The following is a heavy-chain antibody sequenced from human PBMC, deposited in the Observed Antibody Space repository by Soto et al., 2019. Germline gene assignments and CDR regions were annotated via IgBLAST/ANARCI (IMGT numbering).Heavy chain of an antibody. V-gene: IGHV1-18*01. CDR3: ARRGSGYCSGGSCYSFLGAFDI. J-gene: IGHJ3*02. CDR1: GYTFTSYG. Sequence: QVQLVQSGAEVKKPGASVKVSCKASGYTFTSYGISWVRQAPGQGLEWMGWISAYNGNTNYAQKLQGRVTMTTDTSTSTAYMELRSLRSDDTAVYYCARRGSGYCSGGSCYSFLGAFDIWGQGTMVTVSS. D-gene: IGHD2-15*01. CDR2: ISAYNGNT.